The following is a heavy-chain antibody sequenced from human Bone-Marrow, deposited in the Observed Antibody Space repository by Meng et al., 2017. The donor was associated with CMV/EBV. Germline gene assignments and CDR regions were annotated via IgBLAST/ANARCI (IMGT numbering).Heavy chain of an antibody. CDR3: ARLGGGYDSGIWFDP. V-gene: IGHV4-38-2*02. D-gene: IGHD5-12*01. CDR2: IYYSGST. CDR1: GYSISSGYY. J-gene: IGHJ5*02. Sequence: SETLSLTCTVSGYSISSGYYWGWIRQPPGKGLEWIGSIYYSGSTNYNPSLKSRVTISVDTSKNQFSLKLSSVTAADTAVYYCARLGGGYDSGIWFDPWGQGTLVTVSS.